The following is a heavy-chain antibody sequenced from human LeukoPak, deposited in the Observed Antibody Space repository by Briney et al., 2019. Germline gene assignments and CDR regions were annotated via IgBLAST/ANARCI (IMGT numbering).Heavy chain of an antibody. V-gene: IGHV3-11*01. D-gene: IGHD1-26*01. CDR2: ISGSGTYM. CDR3: ATAPVGSIDY. J-gene: IGHJ4*02. Sequence: GGSQRLPCAASGLAFSDYYMTWIRQAPGKGLEWVSYISGSGTYMRYGDSVKGRFTISRDNAENSLYLQMNSLRAEDTAVYYCATAPVGSIDYWGQAGKVAVCS. CDR1: GLAFSDYY.